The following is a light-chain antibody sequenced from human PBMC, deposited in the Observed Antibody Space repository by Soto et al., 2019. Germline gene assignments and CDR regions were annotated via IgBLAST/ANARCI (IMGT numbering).Light chain of an antibody. Sequence: DIQMTQSPSSLSASVGDRVTITCRASQSISSYLNWYQQKPGKAPKLLIYAASSLQSGVPSRFSGSGSGTDFTLTISSLQPEYFATYYCQHSYSTPGVTVGPGTKLDSK. V-gene: IGKV1-39*01. CDR2: AAS. J-gene: IGKJ3*01. CDR1: QSISSY. CDR3: QHSYSTPGVT.